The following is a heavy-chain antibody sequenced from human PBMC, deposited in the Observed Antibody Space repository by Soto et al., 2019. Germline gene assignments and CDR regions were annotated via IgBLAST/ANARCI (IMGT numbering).Heavy chain of an antibody. CDR1: GFTVSSDS. CDR3: ARHYSAMGV. J-gene: IGHJ6*02. Sequence: VQLVETGGDLIQPGGSLRLSCAASGFTVSSDSMTWVRQAPGKGLEWISIIYSDNKTDYADSVKGRFSISRDTSKNILYLQMNSLTADDTAEYYCARHYSAMGVWGQGTTVTVSS. CDR2: IYSDNKT. V-gene: IGHV3-53*02.